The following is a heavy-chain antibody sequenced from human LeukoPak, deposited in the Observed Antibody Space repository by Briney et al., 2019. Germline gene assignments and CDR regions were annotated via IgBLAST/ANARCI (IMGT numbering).Heavy chain of an antibody. Sequence: SETLSLTCAVYGGSFSGYYWSWIHQPPGKGLEWIGEINHSGSTNYNPSLKSRVTISVDTSKNQFSLKLTSVTAADTAVYYCARDFKYYGSSGYYAFDIWGQGTMVTVSS. V-gene: IGHV4-34*01. J-gene: IGHJ3*02. CDR2: INHSGST. CDR1: GGSFSGYY. CDR3: ARDFKYYGSSGYYAFDI. D-gene: IGHD3-22*01.